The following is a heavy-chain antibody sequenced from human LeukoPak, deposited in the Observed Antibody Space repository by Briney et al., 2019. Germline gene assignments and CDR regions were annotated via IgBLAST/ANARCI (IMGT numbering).Heavy chain of an antibody. CDR1: GSTFISYW. D-gene: IGHD2-2*01. CDR3: ARGRPRYCSSTSCYFTPVMDV. V-gene: IGHV3-74*01. CDR2: INSDGSTT. J-gene: IGHJ6*02. Sequence: GGSLRLSCSASGSTFISYWMAWVRQVPGKGLVWVSRINSDGSTTNYADSVKGRCTISRDNANNTLYLQMNSLSAEDTAVYYCARGRPRYCSSTSCYFTPVMDVWGQGTTVTVSS.